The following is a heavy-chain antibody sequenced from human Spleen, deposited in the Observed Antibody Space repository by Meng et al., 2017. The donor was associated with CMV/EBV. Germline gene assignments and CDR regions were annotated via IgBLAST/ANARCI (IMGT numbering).Heavy chain of an antibody. D-gene: IGHD1-7*01. CDR2: MTPNGGDT. Sequence: ASVKVSCKASGYSFSTFDFNWVRQANGQGLEWVGWMTPNGGDTGLAQRFQGRVTMTGDTLTSTAYMELSGLRAEDTAVYYCARLGGLELLRGYYYGMDVWGQGTTVTVSS. CDR1: GYSFSTFD. V-gene: IGHV1-8*01. CDR3: ARLGGLELLRGYYYGMDV. J-gene: IGHJ6*02.